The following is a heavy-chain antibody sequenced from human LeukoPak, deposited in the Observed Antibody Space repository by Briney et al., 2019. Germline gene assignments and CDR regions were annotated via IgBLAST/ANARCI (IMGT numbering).Heavy chain of an antibody. CDR1: GGSFSGYY. CDR3: ARVELHCGDYLDY. CDR2: INHSGST. Sequence: SETLSLTCAVYGGSFSGYYWSWIRQPPGKGLEWIGEINHSGSTNYNPSLKSRVTISVDTSKNQFSLKLSSVTAADTAVYYCARVELHCGDYLDYWGQGTLVTVSS. D-gene: IGHD4-17*01. V-gene: IGHV4-34*01. J-gene: IGHJ4*02.